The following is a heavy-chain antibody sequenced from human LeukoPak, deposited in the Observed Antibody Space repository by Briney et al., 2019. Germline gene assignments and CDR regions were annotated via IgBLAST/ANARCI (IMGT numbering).Heavy chain of an antibody. Sequence: GGSLRLSCAASGFTFSSYWMSWVRQAPGEGLERVANIKQDGSEKHYVDSVKGRFTVSRDNAKNSLYLQMSSLRAEDTAVYYCARDSVIYGYWGQGTLVTVSS. D-gene: IGHD3/OR15-3a*01. CDR2: IKQDGSEK. CDR1: GFTFSSYW. CDR3: ARDSVIYGY. V-gene: IGHV3-7*01. J-gene: IGHJ4*02.